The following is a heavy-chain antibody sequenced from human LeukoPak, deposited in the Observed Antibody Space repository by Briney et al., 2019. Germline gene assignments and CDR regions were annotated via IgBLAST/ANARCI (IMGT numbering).Heavy chain of an antibody. J-gene: IGHJ4*02. CDR2: ISTNTGNT. CDR1: GYSFTTYG. CDR3: ARVRDFWSGYITNPNDY. Sequence: ASVKVSCKASGYSFTTYGISWVRQAPGQGLEWMGCISTNTGNTNYAQKLQGRVTMTTDTSTSTAYMELRSLRSDDTAVYYCARVRDFWSGYITNPNDYWGQGTLVTVSS. D-gene: IGHD3-3*01. V-gene: IGHV1-18*01.